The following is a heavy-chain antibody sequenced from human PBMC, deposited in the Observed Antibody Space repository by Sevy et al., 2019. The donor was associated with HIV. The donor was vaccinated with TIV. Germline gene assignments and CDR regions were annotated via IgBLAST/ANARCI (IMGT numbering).Heavy chain of an antibody. V-gene: IGHV3-23*01. Sequence: GGSLRLSCAASGFSFNTYAMTWVRQAPGKGLEWVSVISNSGDRTYYADSVKGRFTISRDNSKNTLCLQMISLRAEDTAVYYCAKTLGAIASPFDYRGQGTLVTVSS. D-gene: IGHD7-27*01. J-gene: IGHJ4*02. CDR1: GFSFNTYA. CDR3: AKTLGAIASPFDY. CDR2: ISNSGDRT.